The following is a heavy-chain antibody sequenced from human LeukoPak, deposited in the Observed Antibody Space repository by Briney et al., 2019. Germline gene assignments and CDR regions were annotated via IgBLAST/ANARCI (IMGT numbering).Heavy chain of an antibody. CDR2: ISGSGGST. CDR3: AKMGVRGYSYGYFDY. CDR1: GFTFGNYA. J-gene: IGHJ4*02. V-gene: IGHV3-23*01. D-gene: IGHD5-18*01. Sequence: GGTLRLSCAASGFTFGNYAMSWVRQAPGKGLEWVSVISGSGGSTFYADSVKGRFTISRDNSKNTLYLQMNSLRAEDTAVYYCAKMGVRGYSYGYFDYWGQGTLVTVSS.